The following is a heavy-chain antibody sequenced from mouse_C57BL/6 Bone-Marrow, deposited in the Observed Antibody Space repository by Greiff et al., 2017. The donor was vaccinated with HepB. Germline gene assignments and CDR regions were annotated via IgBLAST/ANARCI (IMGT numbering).Heavy chain of an antibody. J-gene: IGHJ3*01. Sequence: VKLVESGAELVKPGASVKMSCKASGYTFTTYPIEWMKQNHGKSLEWIGNFHPYNDDTKYNEKFKGKATLTVEKSSRTVYLELSRLTSDDSAVYYCARHYYGSSYAWFAYWGQGTLVTVSA. CDR1: GYTFTTYP. D-gene: IGHD1-1*01. V-gene: IGHV1-47*01. CDR2: FHPYNDDT. CDR3: ARHYYGSSYAWFAY.